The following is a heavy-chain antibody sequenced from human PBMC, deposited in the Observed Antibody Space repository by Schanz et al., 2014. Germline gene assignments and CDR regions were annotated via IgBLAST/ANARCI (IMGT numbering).Heavy chain of an antibody. D-gene: IGHD3-3*01. CDR3: ARTASHDVWRGYIPHYAFDL. V-gene: IGHV1-2*02. Sequence: QVQLVQSGADVKKPGASVKVSCKASGNTLSAYYIHWIRQAPGQGLEWMGWIDPNSGGTNYAQKFQDRVTMTSDTSITTVYMEVNSLTSDDTAVFYCARTASHDVWRGYIPHYAFDLWGQGTVVIVSS. J-gene: IGHJ3*01. CDR1: GNTLSAYY. CDR2: IDPNSGGT.